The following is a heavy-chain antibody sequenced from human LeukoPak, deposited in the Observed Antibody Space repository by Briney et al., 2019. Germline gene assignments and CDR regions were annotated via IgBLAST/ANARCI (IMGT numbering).Heavy chain of an antibody. Sequence: GGSLRLSCAASGFTFSSYEMNWVRQAPGKGLEWVSYISSSGSTIYYADSVKGRFTISRDNARKSLYLQMNSLRAEDTAVYYCARATWDPNYYYYMDVWGKGTTVTISS. J-gene: IGHJ6*03. CDR3: ARATWDPNYYYYMDV. D-gene: IGHD1-26*01. CDR2: ISSSGSTI. V-gene: IGHV3-48*03. CDR1: GFTFSSYE.